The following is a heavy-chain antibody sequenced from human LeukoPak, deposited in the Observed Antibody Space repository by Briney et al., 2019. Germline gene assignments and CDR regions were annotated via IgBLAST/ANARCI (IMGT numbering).Heavy chain of an antibody. CDR2: IYSGGST. J-gene: IGHJ6*03. V-gene: IGHV3-53*01. Sequence: GGSLRLSCAASGFTVSSNYMSWVRQAPGKGLEWVSVIYSGGSTYYADSVKGRFTISRDNSKNTLYLQMNSLRAEDTAVYYCARDVGYCTNGVCYNYYYMDVWGKGTTVSVSS. CDR3: ARDVGYCTNGVCYNYYYMDV. CDR1: GFTVSSNY. D-gene: IGHD2-8*01.